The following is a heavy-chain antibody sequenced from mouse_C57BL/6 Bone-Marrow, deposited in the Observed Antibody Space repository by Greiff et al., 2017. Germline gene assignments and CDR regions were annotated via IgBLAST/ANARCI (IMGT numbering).Heavy chain of an antibody. CDR2: IWTGGGT. CDR1: GFSLTSYA. J-gene: IGHJ3*01. D-gene: IGHD2-1*01. Sequence: VKLLESGPGLVAPSQSLSITCTVSGFSLTSYAISWVRQPPGKGLEWLGVIWTGGGTNYNSALKSRLSISKDNSKSQVFLKMNSLQTDDTARYYCSSLYYAGFAYWGQGTLVTVSA. CDR3: SSLYYAGFAY. V-gene: IGHV2-9-1*01.